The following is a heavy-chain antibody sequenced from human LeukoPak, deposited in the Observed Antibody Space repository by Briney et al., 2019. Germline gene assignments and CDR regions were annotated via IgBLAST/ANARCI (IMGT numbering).Heavy chain of an antibody. CDR1: GFPFTNYW. CDR2: IKQDGSVK. Sequence: GGSLRLSCATSGFPFTNYWMTWVRQAPGKGLEWVANIKQDGSVKYYVDSVKGRFTISRDNTKNSVYLQMISLRAEDTAVYYCAKIPYSSGWVQNWFDPWGQGTLVTVSS. V-gene: IGHV3-7*03. J-gene: IGHJ5*02. D-gene: IGHD6-19*01. CDR3: AKIPYSSGWVQNWFDP.